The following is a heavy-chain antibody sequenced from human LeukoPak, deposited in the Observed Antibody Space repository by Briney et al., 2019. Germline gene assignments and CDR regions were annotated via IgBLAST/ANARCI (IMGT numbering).Heavy chain of an antibody. D-gene: IGHD6-13*01. J-gene: IGHJ3*02. Sequence: PGGSLRLSCAASGFTFISYSMNSVRQAPGKGLEWVSSISCSSSYIYYADSVKGRFTISRDNAKNSLYLQMNSLRAEDTAVYYCARGEQQLTLGLDAFDIWGQGTMVTVSS. V-gene: IGHV3-21*01. CDR3: ARGEQQLTLGLDAFDI. CDR2: ISCSSSYI. CDR1: GFTFISYS.